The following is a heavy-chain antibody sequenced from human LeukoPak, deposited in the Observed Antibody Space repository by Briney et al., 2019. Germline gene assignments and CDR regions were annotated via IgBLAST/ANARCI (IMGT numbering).Heavy chain of an antibody. J-gene: IGHJ4*02. D-gene: IGHD3-16*01. CDR2: ISSSGNTI. CDR1: GFTFSDYY. CDR3: ARDVLGPFDY. Sequence: GGSLRLSCAASGFTFSDYYFSWIRQTAGKGPEWVSYISSSGNTIYYADSVKGRFTISRDNAKNSLYLQMNSLRAEDTAVYYCARDVLGPFDYWGQGTLVTVSS. V-gene: IGHV3-11*04.